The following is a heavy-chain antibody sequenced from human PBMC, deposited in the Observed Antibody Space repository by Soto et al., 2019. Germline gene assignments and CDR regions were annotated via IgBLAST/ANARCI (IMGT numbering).Heavy chain of an antibody. Sequence: EVQLLESGGGLVQPGGSLRLSCEASGFIFSDHAMSWVRQAPGKGVEWVSAISGNGIATYYADSVKGRFTISRDNSKNTLYLPMTRLRADDTAVYYCARDAISMVRGTNNWFDPWGQGTVVTVSS. CDR2: ISGNGIAT. V-gene: IGHV3-23*01. CDR3: ARDAISMVRGTNNWFDP. CDR1: GFIFSDHA. J-gene: IGHJ5*02. D-gene: IGHD3-10*01.